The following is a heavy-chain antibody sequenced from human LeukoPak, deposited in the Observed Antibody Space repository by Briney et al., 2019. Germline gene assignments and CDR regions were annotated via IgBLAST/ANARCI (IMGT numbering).Heavy chain of an antibody. CDR3: ARDAASSTSRGWFDP. J-gene: IGHJ5*02. CDR2: IIPILGIA. V-gene: IGHV1-69*04. Sequence: SVKVSCKASGGTFSSYTISWVRQAPGQGLEWMGRIIPILGIANYAQKFQGRVTITADKSTSTAYMELSSLRSEDTAVYYCARDAASSTSRGWFDPWGQGTLVTVSS. D-gene: IGHD2-2*01. CDR1: GGTFSSYT.